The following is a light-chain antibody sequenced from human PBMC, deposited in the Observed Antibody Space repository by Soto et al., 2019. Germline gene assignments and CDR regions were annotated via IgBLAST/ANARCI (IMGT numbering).Light chain of an antibody. CDR2: DVS. J-gene: IGLJ1*01. Sequence: QSVLSHPRSASPSPGESVTISCTGTSRDVGGYNYVSWYQKRPGKAPKLMIYDVSRRPSGVPGRFSGSKSGNTASLTISGLQAEDEAEYFCCSHAASSTYVFGPGTKVTVL. CDR1: SRDVGGYNY. CDR3: CSHAASSTYV. V-gene: IGLV2-11*01.